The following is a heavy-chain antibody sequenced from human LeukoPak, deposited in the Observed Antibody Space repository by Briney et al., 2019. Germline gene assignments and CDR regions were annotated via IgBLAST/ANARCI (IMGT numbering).Heavy chain of an antibody. CDR3: ARDEAGATGSFDY. CDR2: IGTGGRSI. CDR1: GFTFSRYA. V-gene: IGHV3-48*03. Sequence: GGSLRLSCAASGFTFSRYAMNWVRQAPGKGLEWLSYIGTGGRSIYYADSVKGRFTISRDDVKNSLDLQMDSLRAEDTAVYYCARDEAGATGSFDYWGQGAQVTVSS. J-gene: IGHJ4*02. D-gene: IGHD1-26*01.